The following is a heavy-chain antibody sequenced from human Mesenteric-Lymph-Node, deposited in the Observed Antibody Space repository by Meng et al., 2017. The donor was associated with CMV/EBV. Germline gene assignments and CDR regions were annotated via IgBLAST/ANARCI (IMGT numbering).Heavy chain of an antibody. CDR1: GYTFTAYY. D-gene: IGHD1-26*01. J-gene: IGHJ4*02. Sequence: ASVKVSCKTSGYTFTAYYLHWVRQAPGQGLEWIGWINHKTGGTNYAQKFQGRVTMTKDTSISTVYMELMSLTSDDTAVYYCARDRWYSATWDVDYWGQGALVTVSS. V-gene: IGHV1-2*02. CDR3: ARDRWYSATWDVDY. CDR2: INHKTGGT.